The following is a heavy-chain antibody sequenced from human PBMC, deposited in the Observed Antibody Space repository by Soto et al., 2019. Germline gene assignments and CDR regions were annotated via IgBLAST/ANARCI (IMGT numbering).Heavy chain of an antibody. CDR2: IYSGGST. J-gene: IGHJ6*02. CDR1: GFTVSSNY. V-gene: IGHV3-66*01. CDR3: ARDRNTMYGMDV. Sequence: EVQLVESGGGLVQPGRSLRLSCAASGFTVSSNYMSWVRQAPGKGLEWVSVIYSGGSTYYADSVKGRFTISRDNSKNTPYLQMNSLRAEDTAVYYCARDRNTMYGMDVWCQGTKVTVSS. D-gene: IGHD2-2*01.